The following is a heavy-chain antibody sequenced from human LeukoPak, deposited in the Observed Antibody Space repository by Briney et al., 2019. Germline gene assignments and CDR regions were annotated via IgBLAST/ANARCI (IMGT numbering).Heavy chain of an antibody. Sequence: GGSLRLSCAASGFTFSSYAMSWVRQAPGKGLEWVSTISGSGGNTYYADSVKGRFTISRDNSKNTLYLQMNSLRAEDTAVYYCARSRVRGLYYYYGMDVWGQGTTVTVSS. CDR1: GFTFSSYA. J-gene: IGHJ6*02. V-gene: IGHV3-23*01. CDR2: ISGSGGNT. D-gene: IGHD3-10*01. CDR3: ARSRVRGLYYYYGMDV.